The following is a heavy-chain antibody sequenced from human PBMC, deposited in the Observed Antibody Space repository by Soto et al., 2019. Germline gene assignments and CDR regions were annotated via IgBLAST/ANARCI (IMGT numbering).Heavy chain of an antibody. D-gene: IGHD3-10*01. CDR2: ISYSGSI. CDR1: GGSISSGGYY. V-gene: IGHV4-31*03. Sequence: SETLSLTCTVSGGSISSGGYYWSWIRQHPGTGLEWIGHISYSGSIYYNTSLKSRVTISVDTSRNQFSLKLSSVTAADTAVYYCASKFGELLADAFDISGQGTTVTVSS. J-gene: IGHJ3*02. CDR3: ASKFGELLADAFDI.